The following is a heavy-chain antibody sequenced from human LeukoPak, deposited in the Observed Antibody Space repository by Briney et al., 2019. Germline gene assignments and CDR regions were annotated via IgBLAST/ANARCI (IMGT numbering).Heavy chain of an antibody. CDR3: AGGTFDYYDSSGYYYGY. CDR2: INHSGST. D-gene: IGHD3-22*01. Sequence: PSETLSLTCAVYGGSFSGYYWSWIRQPPGKGLEWIGEINHSGSTNYNPSLKSRVTISVDTSKNQFSLKLSSVTAADTAVYYCAGGTFDYYDSSGYYYGYWGQGTLVTVSS. CDR1: GGSFSGYY. J-gene: IGHJ4*02. V-gene: IGHV4-34*01.